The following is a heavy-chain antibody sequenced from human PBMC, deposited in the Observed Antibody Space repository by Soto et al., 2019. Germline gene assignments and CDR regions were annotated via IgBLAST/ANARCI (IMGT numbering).Heavy chain of an antibody. V-gene: IGHV3-74*01. CDR3: ARTLLPRVRDQDGMDV. CDR2: INSDGSST. Sequence: EVQLVESGGGLVQPGGSLRLSCAASGFTFSSYWMHWVRQAPGKGLVWVSRINSDGSSTSYADSVKGRFTISRDNAKNPLYLQMNSLRAEDTAVYYCARTLLPRVRDQDGMDVWGQGTTVTVSS. J-gene: IGHJ6*02. D-gene: IGHD3-10*01. CDR1: GFTFSSYW.